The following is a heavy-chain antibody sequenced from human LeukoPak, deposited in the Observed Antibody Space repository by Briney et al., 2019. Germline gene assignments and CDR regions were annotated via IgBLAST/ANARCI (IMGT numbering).Heavy chain of an antibody. Sequence: SETLSLTCTISGGSISSYYWNWIRQPPGKGLEWIGYIYYSGSTNYNPSLKSRVTISVDTSKNQFSLKLSSVTAADTAVYYCARGGAGPVYWGQGTLVTVSS. V-gene: IGHV4-59*01. CDR3: ARGGAGPVY. J-gene: IGHJ4*02. CDR2: IYYSGST. CDR1: GGSISSYY. D-gene: IGHD6-19*01.